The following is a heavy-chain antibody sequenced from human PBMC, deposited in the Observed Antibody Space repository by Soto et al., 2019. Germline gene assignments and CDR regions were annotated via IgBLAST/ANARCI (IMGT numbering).Heavy chain of an antibody. D-gene: IGHD3-10*01. CDR3: ARDSRVPGSGSTSNWLHA. CDR1: GFTFNRHP. J-gene: IGHJ5*02. V-gene: IGHV3-30*09. CDR2: ISYDGSTK. Sequence: QMHLVESGGGVVQPGKSLRLSCAASGFTFNRHPIHWVRQAPGKGLEWIAVISYDGSTKHSADSVKGRFDISRDNSENIVVVQINSLRSEDTAIYYCARDSRVPGSGSTSNWLHAFGQGTLVTVSS.